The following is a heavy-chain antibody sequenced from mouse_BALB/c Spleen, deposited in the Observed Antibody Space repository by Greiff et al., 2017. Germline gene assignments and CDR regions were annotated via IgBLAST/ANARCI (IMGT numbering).Heavy chain of an antibody. CDR3: ASQLRNYAMDY. J-gene: IGHJ4*01. Sequence: EVKLMESGGDLVKPGGSLKPSCAASGFTFSSYGMSWVRQTPDKRLEWVATISSGGSYTYYPDSVKGRFTISRDNAKNTLYLQMSSLKSEDTAMYYCASQLRNYAMDYWGQGTSVTVSS. CDR1: GFTFSSYG. CDR2: ISSGGSYT. V-gene: IGHV5-6*01. D-gene: IGHD1-1*01.